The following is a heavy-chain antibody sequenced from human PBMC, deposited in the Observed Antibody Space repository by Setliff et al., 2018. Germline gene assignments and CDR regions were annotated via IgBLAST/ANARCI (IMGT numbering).Heavy chain of an antibody. CDR2: INHSGST. Sequence: PSETLSLTCAVYGGSFSGYYWSWIRQPPGKGLEWIGEINHSGSTNYNPSLKSRVTISVDTSKNQFSLRLSSVTAADTAVYYCARGPFDFGYNWNYESNAFDIWGQGTMVTVSS. CDR3: ARGPFDFGYNWNYESNAFDI. CDR1: GGSFSGYY. J-gene: IGHJ3*02. V-gene: IGHV4-34*01. D-gene: IGHD1-7*01.